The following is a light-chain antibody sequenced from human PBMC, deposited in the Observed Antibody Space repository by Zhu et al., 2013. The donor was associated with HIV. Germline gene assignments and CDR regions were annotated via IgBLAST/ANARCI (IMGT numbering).Light chain of an antibody. J-gene: IGKJ4*01. V-gene: IGKV3-15*01. CDR1: QSVDTN. CDR2: GAS. CDR3: QQYHNWPPVT. Sequence: EVVLTQSPVTLSVSPGERATLSCRTSQSVDTNLAWYQQKPGQAPRLLIYGASTRATGIPARFSGSGSGTEFTLTISSLQSEDFAVYYCQQYHNWPPVTFGGGTKVEIK.